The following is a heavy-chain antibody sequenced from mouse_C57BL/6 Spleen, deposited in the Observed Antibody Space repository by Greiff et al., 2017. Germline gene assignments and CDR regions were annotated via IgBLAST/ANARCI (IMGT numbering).Heavy chain of an antibody. V-gene: IGHV5-9-1*02. D-gene: IGHD1-1*01. J-gene: IGHJ3*01. CDR1: GFTFSSYA. CDR2: ISSGGDYI. Sequence: EVMLVESGEGLVKPGGSLKLSCAASGFTFSSYAMSWVRQTPEKRLEWVAYISSGGDYIYYVDTVKGRFTISRDNARNTLYLQMSSLKSEDTAMYYCTRDYYGSSSFAYWGQGTLVTVSA. CDR3: TRDYYGSSSFAY.